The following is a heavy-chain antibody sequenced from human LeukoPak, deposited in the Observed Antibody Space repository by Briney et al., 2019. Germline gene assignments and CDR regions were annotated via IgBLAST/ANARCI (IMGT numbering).Heavy chain of an antibody. Sequence: GASVKVSCKASGYTFTGYYMHWVRQAPGQGLEWMGWINPNSGGTNYAQKFQGRVTMTRDTSISTAYMELCRLRSDDTAVYYCARAAGTWPYYYYGMDVWGQGTTVTVSS. CDR3: ARAAGTWPYYYYGMDV. CDR2: INPNSGGT. CDR1: GYTFTGYY. D-gene: IGHD6-13*01. J-gene: IGHJ6*02. V-gene: IGHV1-2*02.